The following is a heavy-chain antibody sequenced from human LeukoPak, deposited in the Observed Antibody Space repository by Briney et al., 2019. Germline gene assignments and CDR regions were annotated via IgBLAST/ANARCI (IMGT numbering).Heavy chain of an antibody. V-gene: IGHV4-34*01. CDR1: GGSFSGYY. CDR3: ARVAVVNDAFDI. CDR2: INHSGST. J-gene: IGHJ3*02. Sequence: PSETLSLTCAVYGGSFSGYYWSWIRQPPGKGLEWIGEINHSGSTNYNPSLKSRVTISVDTSENQFSLKLSSVTAADTAVYYCARVAVVNDAFDIWGQGTMVTVSS.